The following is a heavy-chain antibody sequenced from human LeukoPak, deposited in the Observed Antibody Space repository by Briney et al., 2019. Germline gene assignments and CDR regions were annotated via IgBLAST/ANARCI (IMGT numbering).Heavy chain of an antibody. Sequence: ASVKVSCKASGHTFTSYYMHWVRQAPGQGLEWMGIINPSGGSTSYAQKFQGRVTMTRNTSISTAYMELSSLRSEDTAVYYCARGVRATVTTYYYYYMDVWGKGTTVTISS. D-gene: IGHD4-17*01. J-gene: IGHJ6*03. V-gene: IGHV1-46*01. CDR3: ARGVRATVTTYYYYYMDV. CDR2: INPSGGST. CDR1: GHTFTSYY.